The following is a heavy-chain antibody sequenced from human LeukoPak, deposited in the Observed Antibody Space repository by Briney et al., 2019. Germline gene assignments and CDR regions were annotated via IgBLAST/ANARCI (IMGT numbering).Heavy chain of an antibody. CDR2: ISGSGGST. Sequence: GGSLRLSCAASGFTFSSYAMSWVRQAPGKGLEWVSAISGSGGSTYYADSVKGRFTISGDNSKNTLYLQMNSLRAEDMAVYYCAKEGGSSWYYFDYWGQGTLVSVSS. J-gene: IGHJ4*02. D-gene: IGHD6-13*01. V-gene: IGHV3-23*01. CDR1: GFTFSSYA. CDR3: AKEGGSSWYYFDY.